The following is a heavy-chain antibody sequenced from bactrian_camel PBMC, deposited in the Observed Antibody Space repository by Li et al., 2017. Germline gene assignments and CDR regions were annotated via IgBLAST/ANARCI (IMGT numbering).Heavy chain of an antibody. CDR2: IAIGPGST. V-gene: IGHV3S1*01. CDR3: AARPINTRDCVAGGTAEFGY. CDR1: GDTYISDC. D-gene: IGHD1*01. Sequence: HVQLVESGGGSVQAGGSLRLSCVVSGDTYISDCMGWFRQVPGKEREGVAIIAIGPGSTYYADSVKGRFSISKDNAGSTLCLQMNDLRPEDTAMYFCAARPINTRDCVAGGTAEFGYWGQGTQVTVS. J-gene: IGHJ6*01.